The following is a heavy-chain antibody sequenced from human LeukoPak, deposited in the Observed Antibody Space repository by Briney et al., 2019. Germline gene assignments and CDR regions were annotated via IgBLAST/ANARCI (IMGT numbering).Heavy chain of an antibody. Sequence: PGGSLTLSCATSGFTFTRYWMSWIRQSPGKGLEWVAHTNVDGSQQYYLDSVEGRFTISRDNAKTSLYLQMNNLRAEDTAVYYCARGLGSTSQSYYFDYWGQGTLVTVSS. V-gene: IGHV3-7*01. D-gene: IGHD2-2*01. CDR3: ARGLGSTSQSYYFDY. CDR1: GFTFTRYW. J-gene: IGHJ4*02. CDR2: TNVDGSQQ.